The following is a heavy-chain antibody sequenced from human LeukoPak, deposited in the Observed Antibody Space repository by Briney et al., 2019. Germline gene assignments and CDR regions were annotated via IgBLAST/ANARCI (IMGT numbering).Heavy chain of an antibody. Sequence: TSETLSLTCAVYGGSFSGYYWSWIRQPPGKGLEWIGEINHSGSTNYNPSLKSRVTISVDTSKNRFSLKLSSVTAADTAVYYCARTYYYYGMDVWGQGTTVTVSS. CDR2: INHSGST. CDR3: ARTYYYYGMDV. J-gene: IGHJ6*02. CDR1: GGSFSGYY. V-gene: IGHV4-34*01.